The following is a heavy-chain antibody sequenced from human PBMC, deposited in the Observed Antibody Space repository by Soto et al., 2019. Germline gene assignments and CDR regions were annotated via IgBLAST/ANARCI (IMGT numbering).Heavy chain of an antibody. V-gene: IGHV3-23*01. J-gene: IGHJ6*03. CDR2: ISGRPGST. D-gene: IGHD1-20*01. CDR1: GFTFSSYA. Sequence: PGGSLRLSCAASGFTFSSYAMSWVRQAPGKGLEWVSGISGRPGSTFYADSLKGRFTISRDNSNNTLFLQMNSLRGEDTAVYYCAKSLGFNNLYKYNQYMDVWGKGTTVTVSS. CDR3: AKSLGFNNLYKYNQYMDV.